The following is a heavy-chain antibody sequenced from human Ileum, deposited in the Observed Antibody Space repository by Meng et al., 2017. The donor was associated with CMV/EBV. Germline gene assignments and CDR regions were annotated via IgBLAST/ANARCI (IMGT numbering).Heavy chain of an antibody. CDR2: IYYSGST. CDR1: GGSISSGDYY. V-gene: IGHV4-30-4*08. J-gene: IGHJ4*02. D-gene: IGHD3-10*01. CDR3: ARERRYYGSGSYYTTH. Sequence: QVPLQESGPGLVKPSQTLSLTCTVAGGSISSGDYYWSWIRQPPGKGQEWIGYIYYSGSTYYNPSLKSRVTISVDTSKNQFSLKLSSVTAADTAVYYCARERRYYGSGSYYTTHWGQGTLVTVSS.